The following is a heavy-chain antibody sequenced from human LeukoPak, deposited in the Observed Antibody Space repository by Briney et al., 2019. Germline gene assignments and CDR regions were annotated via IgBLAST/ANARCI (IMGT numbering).Heavy chain of an antibody. D-gene: IGHD4-17*01. V-gene: IGHV3-23*01. Sequence: GGSLRLXXXXSXXXXXSYAXSWVRXAPGKGLEWVSGISGGAGTPYYADSVKGRFTISRDNSKSTLYLQMTSLRAEDTAVYYCAKRRTTVITMDYFDYWGQGTLVTVSS. J-gene: IGHJ4*02. CDR2: ISGGAGTP. CDR1: XXXXXSYA. CDR3: AKRRTTVITMDYFDY.